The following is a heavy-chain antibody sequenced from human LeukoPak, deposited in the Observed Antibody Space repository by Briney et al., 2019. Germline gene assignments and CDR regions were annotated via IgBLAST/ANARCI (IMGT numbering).Heavy chain of an antibody. Sequence: SETLSLTCTVSGGSVSYYYWSWIRQSPGKGLEWIGYVYYSGTTNYNPSLKSRVTISVDTSKNQFSLQLRSVTAADTAVYYCAREDPQTRVPEGMDVWGQGTTVTVSS. V-gene: IGHV4-59*02. CDR3: AREDPQTRVPEGMDV. D-gene: IGHD4/OR15-4a*01. CDR1: GGSVSYYY. J-gene: IGHJ6*02. CDR2: VYYSGTT.